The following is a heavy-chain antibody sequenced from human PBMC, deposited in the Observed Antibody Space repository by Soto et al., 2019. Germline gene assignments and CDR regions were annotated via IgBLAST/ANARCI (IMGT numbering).Heavy chain of an antibody. CDR2: IRSKANSYAT. Sequence: EVQLVESGGGLVQPGGSLKLSCAASGFTFSGSAMHWVRHASGKGLEWVGRIRSKANSYATAYAASVKGRFTISRDDSKNTAYRQMNSLKTEDTAVYYCTRHVGGCYQEPEYFQHWGQGTLVTVSS. CDR1: GFTFSGSA. D-gene: IGHD1-26*01. V-gene: IGHV3-73*02. CDR3: TRHVGGCYQEPEYFQH. J-gene: IGHJ1*01.